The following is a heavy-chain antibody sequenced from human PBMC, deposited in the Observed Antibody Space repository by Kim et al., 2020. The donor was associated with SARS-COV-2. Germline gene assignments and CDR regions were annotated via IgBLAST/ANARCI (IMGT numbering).Heavy chain of an antibody. D-gene: IGHD4-17*01. Sequence: SVKGRFTISRDNSKNTLYLQMNSLRAEDTAVYYCAREALTVTTSHHAFDIWGQGTMVTVSS. J-gene: IGHJ3*02. CDR3: AREALTVTTSHHAFDI. V-gene: IGHV3-66*01.